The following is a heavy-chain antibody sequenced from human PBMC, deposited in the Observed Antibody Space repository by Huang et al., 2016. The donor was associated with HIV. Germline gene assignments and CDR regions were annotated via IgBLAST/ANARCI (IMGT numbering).Heavy chain of an antibody. Sequence: QVQLVQSGAEVKKPGASVKVSCKVSGYTHTELSMHWVRQAPGKGLEWKEGCDPEEGETIYAQKCQGRVTMTEDTSTDTAYMELSSLRSEDTAVYYCAIDRLVGATTGFDYWGQGTLVTVSS. CDR1: GYTHTELS. V-gene: IGHV1-24*01. CDR3: AIDRLVGATTGFDY. J-gene: IGHJ4*02. CDR2: CDPEEGET. D-gene: IGHD1-26*01.